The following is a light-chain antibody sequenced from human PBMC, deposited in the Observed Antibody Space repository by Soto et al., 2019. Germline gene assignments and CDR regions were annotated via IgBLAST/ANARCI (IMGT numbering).Light chain of an antibody. J-gene: IGKJ1*01. CDR2: WAS. Sequence: DIVMTQSTDSLAVSLGERATINCKSSQSVLYSSNNKNYLAWYQQKPRQPPKLLISWASTRESGVPDRFSGSGSWTDFTLAISSLQAKDVPVDYCQQYYSTHRTFGKGTKVEIK. V-gene: IGKV4-1*01. CDR3: QQYYSTHRT. CDR1: QSVLYSSNNKNY.